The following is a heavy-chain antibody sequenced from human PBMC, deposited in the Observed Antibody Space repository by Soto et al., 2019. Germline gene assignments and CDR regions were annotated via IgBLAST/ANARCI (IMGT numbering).Heavy chain of an antibody. CDR1: GFTFSSYA. J-gene: IGHJ4*02. CDR3: AKVPDIVVVPAGVDFYY. Sequence: GSLRLSCAASGFTFSSYAMSWVRQAPGKGLEWVSAISGSGGSTYYADSVKGRFTISRDNSKNTLYLQMNSLRAEDTAVYYCAKVPDIVVVPAGVDFYYWGQGTLVTVSS. V-gene: IGHV3-23*01. CDR2: ISGSGGST. D-gene: IGHD2-2*01.